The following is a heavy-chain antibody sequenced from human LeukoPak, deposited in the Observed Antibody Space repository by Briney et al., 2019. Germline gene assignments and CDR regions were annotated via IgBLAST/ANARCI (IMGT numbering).Heavy chain of an antibody. CDR2: ISGSGGST. Sequence: GGSLRLSCAASGFTFSTYAVSRVRQAPGKGLEWVSAISGSGGSTYYADSVKGRFTISRDNSKNTLYLQMSSLRAEDTAVYYCAKGTKYYYDSSGYDYWGQGTLVTVSS. J-gene: IGHJ4*02. CDR3: AKGTKYYYDSSGYDY. D-gene: IGHD3-22*01. CDR1: GFTFSTYA. V-gene: IGHV3-23*01.